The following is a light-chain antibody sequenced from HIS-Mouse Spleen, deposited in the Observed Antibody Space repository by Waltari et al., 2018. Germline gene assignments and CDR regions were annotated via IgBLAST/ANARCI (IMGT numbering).Light chain of an antibody. CDR2: AAS. J-gene: IGKJ1*01. CDR3: QQLNSYPPT. Sequence: DIQLTQSPSFLSASVGDGVTITCRASQGISSYLAWYQQKPGKAPKLLIYAASTLQSGFPSRFSCSGSGTEFTLTISSLQPEDFATYYCQQLNSYPPTFGQGTKVEIK. CDR1: QGISSY. V-gene: IGKV1-9*01.